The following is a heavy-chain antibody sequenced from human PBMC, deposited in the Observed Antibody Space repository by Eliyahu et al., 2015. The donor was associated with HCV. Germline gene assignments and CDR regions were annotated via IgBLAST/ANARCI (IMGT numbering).Heavy chain of an antibody. CDR1: SYA. D-gene: IGHD3-10*01. CDR2: ISGSGGST. V-gene: IGHV3-23*01. J-gene: IGHJ4*02. CDR3: ARELITMVQGVYYN. Sequence: SYAMSWVRQAPGKGLEWVSAISGSGGSTYYADSVKGRFTISRDNSKNTLYLQMNSLRAEDTAVYYCARELITMVQGVYYNWGQGTLVTVSS.